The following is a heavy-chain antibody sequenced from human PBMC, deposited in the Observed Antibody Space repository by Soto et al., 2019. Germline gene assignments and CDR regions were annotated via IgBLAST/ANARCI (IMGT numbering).Heavy chain of an antibody. CDR3: ARGVGTYGMDV. J-gene: IGHJ6*02. V-gene: IGHV4-59*01. CDR1: GGSISSYY. CDR2: IYYSGST. D-gene: IGHD7-27*01. Sequence: QVQLQESGPGLVKPSETLSLTCTVSGGSISSYYWSWIRQPPGKGLEWIGYIYYSGSTNYNPSLKSRVTISVDTAKNPFSLKLSSVTAADTAVYYCARGVGTYGMDVWGQGTTVTVSS.